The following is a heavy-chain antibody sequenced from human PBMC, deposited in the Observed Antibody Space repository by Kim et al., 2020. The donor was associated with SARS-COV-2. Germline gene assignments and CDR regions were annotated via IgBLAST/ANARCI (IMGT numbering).Heavy chain of an antibody. Sequence: GGSLRLSCAASGFTFGDYAMHWVRQAPGKGLEWVSGISCNSGSIGYADSVKGRFTISRDNAKNSLYLQMNSLRAEDTALYYCAKDRVGARYYYGMDVWGQVTTFTVSS. CDR1: GFTFGDYA. CDR3: AKDRVGARYYYGMDV. D-gene: IGHD1-26*01. J-gene: IGHJ6*02. CDR2: ISCNSGSI. V-gene: IGHV3-9*01.